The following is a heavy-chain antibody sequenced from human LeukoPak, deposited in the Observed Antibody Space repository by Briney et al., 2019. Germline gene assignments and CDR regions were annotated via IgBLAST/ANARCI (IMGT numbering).Heavy chain of an antibody. J-gene: IGHJ5*02. CDR2: INHSGST. D-gene: IGHD3-22*01. V-gene: IGHV4-34*01. CDR3: ARGRRGYDSSGYSTSGWFDP. CDR1: GGSFSGYY. Sequence: SETLSLTCAVYGGSFSGYYWSWIRQPPGKGLEWIGEINHSGSTNYNPSLKSRVTISVDTSKNQFSLKLSSVTAADTAVYYCARGRRGYDSSGYSTSGWFDPWGQGTLVTVSS.